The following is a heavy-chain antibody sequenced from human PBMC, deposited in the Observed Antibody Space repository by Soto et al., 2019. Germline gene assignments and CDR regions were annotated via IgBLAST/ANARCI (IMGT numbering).Heavy chain of an antibody. CDR3: ATYDILTGYYTFDY. V-gene: IGHV1-24*01. D-gene: IGHD3-9*01. CDR2: FDPEDGET. J-gene: IGHJ4*02. Sequence: PSVKVSCKVSGYTLTELSMHWVRQAPGKGLEWMGGFDPEDGETIYAQKFQGRVTMTEDTSTDTAYMELSSLRSEDTAVYYCATYDILTGYYTFDYWGQGTLVTVSS. CDR1: GYTLTELS.